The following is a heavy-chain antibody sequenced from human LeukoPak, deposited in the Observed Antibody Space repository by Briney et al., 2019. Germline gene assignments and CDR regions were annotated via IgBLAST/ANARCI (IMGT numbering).Heavy chain of an antibody. CDR3: AREYCSGGRCLYYFDY. D-gene: IGHD2-15*01. J-gene: IGHJ4*02. Sequence: GGSLRLSCAASGFTFSSYAMHWVRQAPGKGLEYVSGISSDGGSPFHVNSVKGRFTISRDNSKDTLYLQMGSLRAEDMAVYYCAREYCSGGRCLYYFDYWAREPWSPSPQ. V-gene: IGHV3-64*01. CDR2: ISSDGGSP. CDR1: GFTFSSYA.